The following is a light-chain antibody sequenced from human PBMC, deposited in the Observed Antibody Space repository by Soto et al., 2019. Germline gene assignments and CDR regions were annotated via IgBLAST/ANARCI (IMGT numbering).Light chain of an antibody. CDR2: GAS. V-gene: IGKV3-20*01. J-gene: IGKJ5*01. CDR1: QSVSSSY. CDR3: QQYGSSPNT. Sequence: EIVVTQSPATLSGSPGERATLSCRASQSVSSSYLAWYQQKPGQAPRLLIYGASSRATGIPDRFSGSGSGTDFTLTISRLEPEDFAVYYCQQYGSSPNTFGQGTRLEIK.